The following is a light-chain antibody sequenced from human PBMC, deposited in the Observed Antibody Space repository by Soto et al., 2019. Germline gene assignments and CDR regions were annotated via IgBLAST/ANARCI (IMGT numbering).Light chain of an antibody. J-gene: IGKJ1*01. V-gene: IGKV3-15*01. CDR3: QHYNTWPWT. CDR2: GAS. CDR1: PSVSSN. Sequence: EIVMTQSPATLSVSPGERATLSCRASPSVSSNLAWYQQKPGQPPRLLIYGASTRATGIPDRFSGSGSGPEFTLPISSLQSEDFAVYYCQHYNTWPWTFGQGTKVEIK.